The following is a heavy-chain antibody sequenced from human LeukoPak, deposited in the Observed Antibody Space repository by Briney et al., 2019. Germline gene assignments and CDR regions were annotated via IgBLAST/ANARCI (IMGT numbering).Heavy chain of an antibody. CDR1: GGSISSGSYY. D-gene: IGHD3-3*01. CDR2: IYTSGST. J-gene: IGHJ5*02. Sequence: PSETLSLTCTVSGGSISSGSYYWSWIRQPAGKGLEWIGRIYTSGSTNYNPSLKSRVTLSVDTSRNQFSLKLSSVTAADTAVYYCAREAAWGGYYDRTQWNWFDPWGQGTLVTVSS. CDR3: AREAAWGGYYDRTQWNWFDP. V-gene: IGHV4-61*02.